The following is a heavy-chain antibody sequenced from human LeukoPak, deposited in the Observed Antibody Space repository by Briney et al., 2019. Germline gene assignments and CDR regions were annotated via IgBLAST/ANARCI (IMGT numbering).Heavy chain of an antibody. CDR3: ARDFARGFTIDY. J-gene: IGHJ4*02. CDR1: GFTFSNYN. CDR2: ISSSSNII. Sequence: GGSLRLSCAASGFTFSNYNMNWVRQPPGKGLQWVSYISSSSNIIYYADSVKGRFTISRDNAKNLLFLQMNSLRAEDTAVYYCARDFARGFTIDYWGRGTLVTVSS. D-gene: IGHD3-10*01. V-gene: IGHV3-48*01.